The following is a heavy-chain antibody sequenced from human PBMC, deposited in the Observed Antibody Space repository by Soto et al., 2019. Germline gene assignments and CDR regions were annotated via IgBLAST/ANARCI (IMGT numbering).Heavy chain of an antibody. CDR1: GGSISSGGYS. D-gene: IGHD5-12*01. CDR3: ARSSTVPTFRAFDI. CDR2: IYHSGST. J-gene: IGHJ3*02. Sequence: QLQLQESGSGLVKPSQTLSLTCAVSGGSISSGGYSWSWIRQPPGKGLEWIGYIYHSGSTYYNPSLKSRVTISVDRSKNQFSLKLSSVTAADTAVYYCARSSTVPTFRAFDIWGQGTMVTVSS. V-gene: IGHV4-30-2*01.